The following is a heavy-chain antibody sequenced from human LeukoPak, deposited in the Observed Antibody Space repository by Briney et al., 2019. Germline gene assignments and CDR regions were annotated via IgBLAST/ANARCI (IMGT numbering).Heavy chain of an antibody. D-gene: IGHD2-15*01. CDR3: ARGLGYCSGGSCYSGYYYGMDV. CDR1: GGSISSGGYY. J-gene: IGHJ6*04. CDR2: IYYSGNT. Sequence: PSQTLSPTCTVSGGSISSGGYYWSWIRQHPGKGLEWIGYIYYSGNTYYNPSLKSRVTISVDTSKNQFSLKLSSVTAADTAVYYCARGLGYCSGGSCYSGYYYGMDVWGKGTTVTVSS. V-gene: IGHV4-31*03.